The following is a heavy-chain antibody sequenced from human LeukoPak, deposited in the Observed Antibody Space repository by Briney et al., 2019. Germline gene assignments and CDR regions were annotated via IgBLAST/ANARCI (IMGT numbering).Heavy chain of an antibody. Sequence: ALVKVSCKASGYTFTGYYMQWVRQAPGQGLEWMGWINPNSGGTNYAQKFHGRVTMTRDTSISTAYMELSRLRSDDTAVYYCASLYDSSGYPFDYWGQGTLVTVSS. V-gene: IGHV1-2*02. CDR1: GYTFTGYY. CDR3: ASLYDSSGYPFDY. J-gene: IGHJ4*02. CDR2: INPNSGGT. D-gene: IGHD3-22*01.